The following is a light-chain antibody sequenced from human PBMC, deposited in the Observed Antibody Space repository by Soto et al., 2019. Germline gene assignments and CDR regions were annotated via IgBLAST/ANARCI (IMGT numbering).Light chain of an antibody. CDR2: DVT. V-gene: IGLV2-18*02. J-gene: IGLJ1*01. Sequence: QSALTQPPSLSGSPGQSVAISCTGTSSDVGNYNRVSWYQQPPGTAPKLMIYDVTNRPSGVPDRSSGSKSGNTASLTISGLQADDEADYYCSSYTSSDTYVFGTGTKV. CDR3: SSYTSSDTYV. CDR1: SSDVGNYNR.